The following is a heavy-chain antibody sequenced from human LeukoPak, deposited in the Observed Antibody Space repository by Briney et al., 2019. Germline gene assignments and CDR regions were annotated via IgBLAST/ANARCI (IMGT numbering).Heavy chain of an antibody. CDR3: ARRAPTRYFDY. Sequence: QPGGSLRLSCAAPGFTFSSYWMHWVRQAPGKGLVWVSAINNGGSTTAYADSVKGRFTISRDNAKNTLYLQMNSLRAEDTAVYYCARRAPTRYFDYWGQGTLVTVSS. J-gene: IGHJ4*02. CDR2: INNGGSTT. D-gene: IGHD5-24*01. CDR1: GFTFSSYW. V-gene: IGHV3-74*01.